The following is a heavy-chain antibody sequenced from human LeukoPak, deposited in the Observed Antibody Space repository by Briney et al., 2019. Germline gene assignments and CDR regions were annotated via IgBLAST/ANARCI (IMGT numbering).Heavy chain of an antibody. CDR3: ARVNAYCSSTSCYRGSFDN. V-gene: IGHV3-66*01. J-gene: IGHJ4*02. CDR2: IYSGGST. CDR1: GFTVSNNY. Sequence: GGSLRLSCAASGFTVSNNYMSWVRQAPGKGLEWVSVIYSGGSTYYADSVKGRFTISRDNSRNTMYLQMNSLRAEDTAVYYCARVNAYCSSTSCYRGSFDNWAREPWSPSPQ. D-gene: IGHD2-2*01.